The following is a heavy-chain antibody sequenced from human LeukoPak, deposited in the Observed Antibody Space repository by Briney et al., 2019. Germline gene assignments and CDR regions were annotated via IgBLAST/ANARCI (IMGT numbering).Heavy chain of an antibody. CDR2: ISYDGSNK. CDR1: GFTFSNYA. D-gene: IGHD5-12*01. V-gene: IGHV3-30-3*01. J-gene: IGHJ4*02. CDR3: ARARGYHYFDY. Sequence: GGSLRLSSSASGFTFSNYAMHWVRQAPGKGLEWVALISYDGSNKYYADSVKGRFTISRDNSKNTLYLQMNSLGAEDTAVYYCARARGYHYFDYWGQGTLVTVSS.